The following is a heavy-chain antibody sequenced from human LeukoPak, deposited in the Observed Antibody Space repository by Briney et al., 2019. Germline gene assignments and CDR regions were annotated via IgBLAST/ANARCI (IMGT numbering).Heavy chain of an antibody. CDR1: GFTFNDYA. Sequence: PGGSLRLSCAASGFTFNDYAMHWVRHAPGKGLEWVSLISWEGNTTYYADSVRGRFTISRDNSKNSLYLQMNSLRTEGTAFYYCTRDTDYGSATNYFDYWGQGTLVSVSS. D-gene: IGHD3-10*01. CDR2: ISWEGNTT. V-gene: IGHV3-43*01. J-gene: IGHJ4*02. CDR3: TRDTDYGSATNYFDY.